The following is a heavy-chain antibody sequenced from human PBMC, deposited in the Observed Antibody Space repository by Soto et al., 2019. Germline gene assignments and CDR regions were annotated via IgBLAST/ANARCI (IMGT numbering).Heavy chain of an antibody. CDR2: IYHSGST. CDR3: ARHRWFDP. CDR1: GGSISSSNW. V-gene: IGHV4-4*02. J-gene: IGHJ5*02. Sequence: QVQLQESGPGLVKPSGTLSLTCAVSGGSISSSNWWXWVRXPPGKGLEWSGEIYHSGSTNNTPSPTSSPTISVDKSKNQFSLTLSSVTAADTAVYYCARHRWFDPWGQGTLVTVSS.